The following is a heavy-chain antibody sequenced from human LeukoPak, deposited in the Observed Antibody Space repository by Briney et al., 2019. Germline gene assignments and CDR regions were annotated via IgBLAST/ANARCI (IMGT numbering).Heavy chain of an antibody. CDR3: ARGSKRVGYCSSTSCYMPFDY. Sequence: SETLSLTCAVSGVSISSGDYSWSWLRQPPGKGLEWIGYIYHTGTTYYNPSLKGRGTISLDRSKNQFSLKLTSVTAADTAVYYCARGSKRVGYCSSTSCYMPFDYWGQGTLVTVSS. V-gene: IGHV4-30-2*01. CDR1: GVSISSGDYS. CDR2: IYHTGTT. J-gene: IGHJ4*02. D-gene: IGHD2-2*01.